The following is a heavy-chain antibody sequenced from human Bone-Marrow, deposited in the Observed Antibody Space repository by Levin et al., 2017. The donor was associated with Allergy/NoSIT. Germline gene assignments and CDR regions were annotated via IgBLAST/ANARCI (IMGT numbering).Heavy chain of an antibody. CDR1: GGSMRNYY. Sequence: PSETLSLTCTVSGGSMRNYYWSYIRQSPRKGLEWIGYIHYSGATNYNPFLKSRVTISIDTSKHQVSLQLRSVIAADTAVYYCVRVVGDDYGDYGWFDPWGQGTLVTVSS. J-gene: IGHJ5*02. D-gene: IGHD4-17*01. CDR2: IHYSGAT. V-gene: IGHV4-59*01. CDR3: VRVVGDDYGDYGWFDP.